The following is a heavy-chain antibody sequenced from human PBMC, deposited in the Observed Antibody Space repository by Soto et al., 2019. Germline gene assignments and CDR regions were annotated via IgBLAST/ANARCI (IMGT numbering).Heavy chain of an antibody. CDR1: GGSISSYY. J-gene: IGHJ5*02. CDR3: ARQRSAVVTPWWFDP. Sequence: SETLSLTCTVSGGSISSYYWSWIRQPPGKGLEWIGYIYHSGNSNYNPSLKNRVTILLDTSKNQLYLKLSSVTAAVTSVYYCARQRSAVVTPWWFDPWGQGTLVTVSS. V-gene: IGHV4-59*08. D-gene: IGHD2-15*01. CDR2: IYHSGNS.